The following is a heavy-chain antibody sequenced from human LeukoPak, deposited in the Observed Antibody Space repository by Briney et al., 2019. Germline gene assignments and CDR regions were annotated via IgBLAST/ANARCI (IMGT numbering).Heavy chain of an antibody. CDR1: GYTFTSCG. CDR3: ARDSDVVWRNYGMDV. Sequence: GVSVKVSCKASGYTFTSCGISWVRQAPGQGLEWMGWISAYNDNTNYAQKLQGRVTMTTDTSTSTAYMELRSLRSDDTAVYYCARDSDVVWRNYGMDVWGRGTTVTVSS. J-gene: IGHJ6*04. D-gene: IGHD2-21*01. CDR2: ISAYNDNT. V-gene: IGHV1-18*04.